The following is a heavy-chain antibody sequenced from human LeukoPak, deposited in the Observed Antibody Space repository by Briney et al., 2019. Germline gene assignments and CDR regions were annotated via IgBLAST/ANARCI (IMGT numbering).Heavy chain of an antibody. Sequence: GESLKISCKGSGYRFSDYWIGWVRQMPGKGLEWMGIIYPRDSDTRYSPSFQGQVTVSADKSTSTAYLHWSGLKASDTAMYYCAVTYSSGYFFAHWGQGTLVTVSS. CDR2: IYPRDSDT. J-gene: IGHJ4*02. D-gene: IGHD6-19*01. V-gene: IGHV5-51*01. CDR1: GYRFSDYW. CDR3: AVTYSSGYFFAH.